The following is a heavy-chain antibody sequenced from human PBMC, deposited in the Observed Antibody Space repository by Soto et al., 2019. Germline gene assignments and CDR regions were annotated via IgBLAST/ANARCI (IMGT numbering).Heavy chain of an antibody. Sequence: GGSLRLSCEVSGFRFDDYGMHWVRQAPGKGLEWIAGISRDSRSISYGASMKGRFTISRDNAKNSLYLQLNSLRADDTAFYYCVKDALTTVAYYFDYWGQGALVTVS. CDR2: ISRDSRSI. J-gene: IGHJ4*02. D-gene: IGHD4-17*01. CDR1: GFRFDDYG. V-gene: IGHV3-9*01. CDR3: VKDALTTVAYYFDY.